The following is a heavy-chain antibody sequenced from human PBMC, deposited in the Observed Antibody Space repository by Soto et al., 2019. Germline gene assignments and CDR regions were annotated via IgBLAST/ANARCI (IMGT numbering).Heavy chain of an antibody. Sequence: SSETLSLTCAVSGGSISSGGYSWSWIRQPPGKGLEWIGYIYHSGSTYYNPSLKSRVTISVDRSKNQFSLKLSSVTAADTAVYYCARGPTEYYYYYYGMDVWGQGTTVT. V-gene: IGHV4-30-2*01. CDR2: IYHSGST. CDR3: ARGPTEYYYYYYGMDV. J-gene: IGHJ6*02. D-gene: IGHD1-1*01. CDR1: GGSISSGGYS.